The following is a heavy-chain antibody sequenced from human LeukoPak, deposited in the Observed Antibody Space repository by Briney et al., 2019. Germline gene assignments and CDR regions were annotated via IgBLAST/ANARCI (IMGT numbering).Heavy chain of an antibody. Sequence: PGGSLRLSCAASGFAFSSYAMSWVRQAPGKGLEWVSAISGSGGSTYYADSVKGRFTISRDNSKNTLYLQMNSLRAEDTAVYYCASGYSSGWYSDYFDYWGKGTLVTVSS. CDR1: GFAFSSYA. J-gene: IGHJ4*02. CDR2: ISGSGGST. CDR3: ASGYSSGWYSDYFDY. V-gene: IGHV3-23*01. D-gene: IGHD6-19*01.